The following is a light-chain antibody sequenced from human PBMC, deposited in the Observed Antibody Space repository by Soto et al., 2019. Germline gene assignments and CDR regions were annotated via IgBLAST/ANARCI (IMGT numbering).Light chain of an antibody. J-gene: IGKJ1*01. V-gene: IGKV1-5*01. CDR3: QQYNSYPWT. Sequence: IQMTQSPSTLSASVGDRATLSCRASQSVSSWLAWYQQQTGKPPKLLIYDASSLASGVPSRFRGMGSGTECTLTISGLQTDDVATDSGQQYNSYPWTFGQGTQVDIK. CDR2: DAS. CDR1: QSVSSW.